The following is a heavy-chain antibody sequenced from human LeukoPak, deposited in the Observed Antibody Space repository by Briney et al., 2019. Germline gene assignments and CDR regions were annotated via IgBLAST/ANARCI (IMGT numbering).Heavy chain of an antibody. J-gene: IGHJ4*02. V-gene: IGHV3-23*01. CDR2: ISGSGGST. D-gene: IGHD5-18*01. Sequence: PGGSLRLSCAASGFTFSSYAMSWVRQAPGKGLEWVSAISGSGGSTYYADSVKGRFTISRDNSKNTLYLQMNSLRAEDTAVYYCAKDLDSYGYTPFEAFDYWGQGTLVTVSS. CDR3: AKDLDSYGYTPFEAFDY. CDR1: GFTFSSYA.